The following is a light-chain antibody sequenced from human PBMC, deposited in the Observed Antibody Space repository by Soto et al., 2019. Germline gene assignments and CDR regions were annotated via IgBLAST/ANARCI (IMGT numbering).Light chain of an antibody. V-gene: IGKV1-5*01. CDR1: QSISSW. CDR3: QQYDSYSLRWT. CDR2: DAS. J-gene: IGKJ1*01. Sequence: DIQMTQSPSTLSASVGDRVTITCRASQSISSWLAWYQQKPGKAPKLLIYDASSLESGVPSRFSGSGSGTEFTLTISSLQPDDFATYYCQQYDSYSLRWTFAQGTKVEI.